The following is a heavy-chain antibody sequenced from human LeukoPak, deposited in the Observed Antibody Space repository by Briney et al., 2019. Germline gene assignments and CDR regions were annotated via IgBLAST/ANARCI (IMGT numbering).Heavy chain of an antibody. J-gene: IGHJ4*02. CDR2: ISAYNGNT. D-gene: IGHD6-19*01. Sequence: ASVKVSCKASGYTFTSYGISWVQQAPGHGLEWMGWISAYNGNTNYAQKLQGRVTMTTDTSTSTAYMELRSLRSDDTAVYYCAREPSQWLAKVFDYWGQGTLVTVSS. CDR3: AREPSQWLAKVFDY. V-gene: IGHV1-18*01. CDR1: GYTFTSYG.